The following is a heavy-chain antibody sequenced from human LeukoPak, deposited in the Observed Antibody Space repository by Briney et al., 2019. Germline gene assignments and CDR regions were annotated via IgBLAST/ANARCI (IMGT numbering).Heavy chain of an antibody. Sequence: PSETLSLTCAVYGGSFSGYYWSWIRQPPGKGLEWIGYIYYTGDTNSNPSLKSRVIISLDTSKNQVSLQVTSVTAADTAVYYCARHTYARPFDFWGQGTLVTVSS. CDR3: ARHTYARPFDF. V-gene: IGHV4-59*08. J-gene: IGHJ4*02. CDR1: GGSFSGYY. D-gene: IGHD6-6*01. CDR2: IYYTGDT.